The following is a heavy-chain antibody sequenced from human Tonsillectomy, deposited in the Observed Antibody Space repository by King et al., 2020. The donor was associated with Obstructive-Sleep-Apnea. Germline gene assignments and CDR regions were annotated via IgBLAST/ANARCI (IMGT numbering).Heavy chain of an antibody. CDR3: TRLRVASGDLPL. Sequence: VQLVESGGGVVQPGRSLRLSCAASGFSFSTYALHWVRQPPGKGLEWVAGISYNGKNEEYADSVRGRFTISRDNSKNTLYLQIDNLRPEDTAVFYCTRLRVASGDLPLWGRGTLVTVSS. CDR1: GFSFSTYA. D-gene: IGHD4-17*01. V-gene: IGHV3-30*04. CDR2: ISYNGKNE. J-gene: IGHJ2*01.